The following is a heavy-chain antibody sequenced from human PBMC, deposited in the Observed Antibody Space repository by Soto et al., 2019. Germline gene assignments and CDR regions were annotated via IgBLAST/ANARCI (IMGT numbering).Heavy chain of an antibody. Sequence: XGCLRRTFAASGFTFSSYNMNWVRQAPGKGLDWVSYISISGSTIYYADSVKGRFTISRDNAKNSLYLQMNSLRAEDTAVYYCARDLKTYYYGSGSYYKLFDDWGQGTLVTVSS. CDR3: ARDLKTYYYGSGSYYKLFDD. CDR1: GFTFSSYN. V-gene: IGHV3-48*03. CDR2: ISISGSTI. D-gene: IGHD3-10*01. J-gene: IGHJ4*02.